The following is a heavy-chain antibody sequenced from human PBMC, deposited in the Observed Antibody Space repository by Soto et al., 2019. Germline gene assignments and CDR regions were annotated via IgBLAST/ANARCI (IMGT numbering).Heavy chain of an antibody. V-gene: IGHV4-30-4*01. Sequence: QVQLQESGPGLVKPSQTLSLTCTVSGGSISSGDYYWSWIRQPPGKGLEWIGYIYYSGSTYYNPSLKRRVTISVDTSKNQFSLKLSSVTAADTAVYYCARRGRLVWEGFDYWGQGTLVTVSS. CDR3: ARRGRLVWEGFDY. J-gene: IGHJ4*02. CDR1: GGSISSGDYY. CDR2: IYYSGST. D-gene: IGHD6-19*01.